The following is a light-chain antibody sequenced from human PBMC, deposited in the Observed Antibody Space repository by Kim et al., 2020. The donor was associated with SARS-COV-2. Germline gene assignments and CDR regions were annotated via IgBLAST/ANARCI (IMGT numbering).Light chain of an antibody. J-gene: IGKJ2*01. V-gene: IGKV2-30*02. Sequence: DVMMTQSPLSLPVTLGQPASISCRSTQSLVHGDGNTYLSWFQHRPGQSPRRLIYNTSNRDSGVPDRFSGSGSGTDFTLRISRVEAYDVGVYFCMQGTHWYTFGQGTKLEI. CDR1: QSLVHGDGNTY. CDR3: MQGTHWYT. CDR2: NTS.